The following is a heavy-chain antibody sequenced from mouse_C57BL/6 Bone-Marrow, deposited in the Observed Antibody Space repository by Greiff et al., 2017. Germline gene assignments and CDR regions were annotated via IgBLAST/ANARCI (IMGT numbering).Heavy chain of an antibody. Sequence: QVQLQQSGAELVMPGASVKLSCKASGYTFTSYWMHWVKQRPGQGLEWIGEIDPSDSYTNYNQKFKGKATLTVDKSSSTAYMQLSSLTSENSAVYYCARKDFLLQNFDYWGQGTTLTVSS. CDR3: ARKDFLLQNFDY. V-gene: IGHV1-69*01. D-gene: IGHD1-1*01. J-gene: IGHJ2*01. CDR2: IDPSDSYT. CDR1: GYTFTSYW.